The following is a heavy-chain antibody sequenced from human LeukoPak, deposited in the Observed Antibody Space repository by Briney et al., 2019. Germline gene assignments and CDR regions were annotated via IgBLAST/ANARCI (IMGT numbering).Heavy chain of an antibody. CDR1: GITLSNYG. J-gene: IGHJ3*02. CDR3: AKVSPDYYDNAFDI. V-gene: IGHV3-23*01. CDR2: VSDSGGRT. D-gene: IGHD3-22*01. Sequence: GGSLRLSCAVSGITLSNYGMSWVRQAPGKGLEWVAGVSDSGGRTNYADSVKGRFTISRGNPKNTLYLQTNSLRAEDTAVYYCAKVSPDYYDNAFDIWGQGTMVTVSS.